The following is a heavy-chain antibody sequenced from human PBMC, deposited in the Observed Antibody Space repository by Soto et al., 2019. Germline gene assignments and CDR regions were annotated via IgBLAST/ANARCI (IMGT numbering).Heavy chain of an antibody. CDR2: ISSSSSTI. J-gene: IGHJ4*02. CDR3: ARDAKTNYDFWSGSPYYFDY. Sequence: EVQLVESGGGLVQPGGSLRLSCAASGFTFSSYSMNWVRQAPGKGLEWVSYISSSSSTIYYADSVKGRFTISRDNAKNSLYLQMNSLRDEDTAVYYCARDAKTNYDFWSGSPYYFDYWGQGTLVTVSS. D-gene: IGHD3-3*01. CDR1: GFTFSSYS. V-gene: IGHV3-48*02.